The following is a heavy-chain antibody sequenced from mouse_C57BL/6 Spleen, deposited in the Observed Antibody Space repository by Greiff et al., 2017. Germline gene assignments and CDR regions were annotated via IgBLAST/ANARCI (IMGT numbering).Heavy chain of an antibody. D-gene: IGHD1-3*01. CDR2: IDPSDSYT. J-gene: IGHJ2*01. V-gene: IGHV1-69*01. CDR1: GYTFTSYW. Sequence: QVQLQQPGAELVMPGASVKLSCKASGYTFTSYWMHWVKQRPGQGLEWIGEIDPSDSYTNYNQKFKGKSTLTVDKSSSTAYMHLSSLTSADSAVYYCARGGYNPLFDYWGQGTTLTVSS. CDR3: ARGGYNPLFDY.